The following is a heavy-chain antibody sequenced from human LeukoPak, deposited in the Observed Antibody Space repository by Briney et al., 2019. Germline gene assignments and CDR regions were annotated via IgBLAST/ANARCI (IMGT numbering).Heavy chain of an antibody. D-gene: IGHD3-10*01. CDR2: IYYRGST. Sequence: SETLSLTCAVYGGSFSGYYWSWIRQHPGKGLEWIGYIYYRGSTYYNPSLKSRVTISVDTSKNQFSLKLSSVTAADTAVYYCARGPWDYRFGELLPIDYWGQGTLVTVSS. CDR3: ARGPWDYRFGELLPIDY. J-gene: IGHJ4*02. CDR1: GGSFSGYY. V-gene: IGHV4-31*11.